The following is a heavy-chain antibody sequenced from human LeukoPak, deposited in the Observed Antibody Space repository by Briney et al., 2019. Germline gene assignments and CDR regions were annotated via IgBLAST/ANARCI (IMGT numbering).Heavy chain of an antibody. J-gene: IGHJ4*02. CDR2: ISSDGSYK. D-gene: IGHD2/OR15-2a*01. CDR1: GFTFSSHA. V-gene: IGHV3-30*04. CDR3: ATSGLSRFGF. Sequence: GGSLRLSCAASGFTFSSHALHWVRQAPGKGLEWVAVISSDGSYKYYADSVKGRFTISRDNSKNTLYLQMNSLIPEDTAVYYCATSGLSRFGFWGQGTLVTVSS.